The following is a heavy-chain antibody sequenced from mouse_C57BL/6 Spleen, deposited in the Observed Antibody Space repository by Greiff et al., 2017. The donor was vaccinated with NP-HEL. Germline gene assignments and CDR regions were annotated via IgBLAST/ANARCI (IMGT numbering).Heavy chain of an antibody. CDR2: INPGSGGT. V-gene: IGHV1-54*01. D-gene: IGHD2-2*01. CDR3: ARGMVRAMDY. J-gene: IGHJ4*01. CDR1: GYAFTNYL. Sequence: VKVVESGAELVRPGTSVKVSCKASGYAFTNYLIEWVKQRPGQGLEWIGVINPGSGGTNYNEKFKGKATLTADKSSSTAYMQRSRLTSEDSAVYFCARGMVRAMDYWGQGTSVTVSS.